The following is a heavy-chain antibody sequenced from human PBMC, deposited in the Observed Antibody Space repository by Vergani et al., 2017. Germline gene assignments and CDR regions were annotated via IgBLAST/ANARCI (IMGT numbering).Heavy chain of an antibody. V-gene: IGHV3-23*04. J-gene: IGHJ4*02. D-gene: IGHD2-15*01. CDR1: GFTFSSYE. Sequence: VQLVESGGGVVQPGRSLRLSCAASGFTFSSYEMNWVRQAPGKGLEWVSAISGSGGSTYYADSVKGRFTIPRDNSKNTLYLQMNSRRAEDTAVYYCAKDGGGYCSGGSCGDFDYWGQGTLVTGSS. CDR3: AKDGGGYCSGGSCGDFDY. CDR2: ISGSGGST.